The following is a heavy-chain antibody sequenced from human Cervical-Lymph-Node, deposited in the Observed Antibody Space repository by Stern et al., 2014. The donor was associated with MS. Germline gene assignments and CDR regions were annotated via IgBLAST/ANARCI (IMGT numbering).Heavy chain of an antibody. D-gene: IGHD2-21*01. Sequence: VQLVQSGPEVKKPGASVKVSCKAYGSTFPTYGIYWVRQAPGQGLEWMGWIRDYNVDTNSAQKFQGRVTMTKDTSTNTAYMELRSLTSDDTAVYYCAQSLAYYGMDVWGQGTTVTVSS. V-gene: IGHV1-18*01. CDR3: AQSLAYYGMDV. CDR1: GSTFPTYG. CDR2: IRDYNVDT. J-gene: IGHJ6*02.